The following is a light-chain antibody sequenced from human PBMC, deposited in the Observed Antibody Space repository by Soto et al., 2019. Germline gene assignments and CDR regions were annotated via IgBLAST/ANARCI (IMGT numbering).Light chain of an antibody. CDR3: QQYGRSPWT. CDR2: GAS. Sequence: EIVLTQSPGTLSLSPGDRATLSCRASQSVSSSYLAWYQQKPGQAPGLLIYGASSRATGIPDRFSGSGSGTDFTLTISRPEPEDFAVYYCQQYGRSPWTFGQGTKVDIK. CDR1: QSVSSSY. V-gene: IGKV3-20*01. J-gene: IGKJ1*01.